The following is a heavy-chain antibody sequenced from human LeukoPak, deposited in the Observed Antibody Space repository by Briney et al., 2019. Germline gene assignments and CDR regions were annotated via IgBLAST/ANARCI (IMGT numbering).Heavy chain of an antibody. Sequence: GGSLRLSCAASGFTFSSYEMNWVRQAPGKGLEWVAVISYDGSNKYYADSVKGRFTISRDNFKNTLYLQMNSLRAEDTAVYYCVRASWDYWGQGTLVTVSS. CDR2: ISYDGSNK. CDR3: VRASWDY. J-gene: IGHJ4*02. CDR1: GFTFSSYE. D-gene: IGHD3-10*01. V-gene: IGHV3-30*14.